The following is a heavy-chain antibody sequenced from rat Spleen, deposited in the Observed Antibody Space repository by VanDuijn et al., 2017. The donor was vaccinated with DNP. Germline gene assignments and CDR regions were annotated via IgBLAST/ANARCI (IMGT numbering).Heavy chain of an antibody. CDR1: GFTFSDYY. CDR3: ARRTGS. CDR2: ISYDGSST. J-gene: IGHJ2*01. V-gene: IGHV5-29*01. Sequence: EVLLVESDGGLVQPGRSLKLSCAASGFTFSDYYMAWVRQAPTKGLEWVATISYDGSSTYYRDSVKGRFTISRDNAKNTLYLQMDSLRSEDTATYYCARRTGSWGQGVMVTVSS. D-gene: IGHD5-1*01.